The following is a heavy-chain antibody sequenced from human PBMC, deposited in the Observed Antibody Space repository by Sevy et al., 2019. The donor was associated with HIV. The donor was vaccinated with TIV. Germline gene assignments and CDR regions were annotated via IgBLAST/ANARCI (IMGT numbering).Heavy chain of an antibody. Sequence: GGSLRLSCTTSGFTFGDYAMNWVHQAPGKGLEWVAFLKSKADGGTVDHAASVKGRFTISRDDSKSIAYLQMNDPTTEDTGVYYCTRWKGLQSIFDYWGQGALVTVSS. V-gene: IGHV3-49*04. CDR1: GFTFGDYA. CDR2: LKSKADGGTV. D-gene: IGHD1-1*01. CDR3: TRWKGLQSIFDY. J-gene: IGHJ4*02.